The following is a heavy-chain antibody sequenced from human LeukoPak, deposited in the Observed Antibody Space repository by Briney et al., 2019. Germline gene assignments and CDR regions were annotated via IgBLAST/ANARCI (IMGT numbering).Heavy chain of an antibody. CDR3: ARDRSGWYSGTRGWFDP. CDR1: GGSISSYY. V-gene: IGHV4-59*01. Sequence: SEXXXXTCTVSGGSISSYYWSWVRQPPGKGLEGIGDIYYRGSTNYNPSLNCPVTISVHTSKHQFSLKLSSVTAADTAVYYCARDRSGWYSGTRGWFDPWGQGTLVTVSS. J-gene: IGHJ5*02. D-gene: IGHD6-19*01. CDR2: IYYRGST.